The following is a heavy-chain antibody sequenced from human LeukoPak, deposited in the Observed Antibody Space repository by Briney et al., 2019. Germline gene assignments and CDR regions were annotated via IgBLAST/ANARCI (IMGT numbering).Heavy chain of an antibody. D-gene: IGHD3-22*01. V-gene: IGHV3-21*04. CDR1: GFTFSSYS. J-gene: IGHJ3*02. CDR3: AKEISPSYDSNPFDI. Sequence: PGGSLRLSCAASGFTFSSYSMNWVRQAPGKGLDWVSSISSSSSYIYYADSVKGRFTISRDNAKNSLYLQMNSLRAEDTALYYCAKEISPSYDSNPFDIWGQGTMVTVSS. CDR2: ISSSSSYI.